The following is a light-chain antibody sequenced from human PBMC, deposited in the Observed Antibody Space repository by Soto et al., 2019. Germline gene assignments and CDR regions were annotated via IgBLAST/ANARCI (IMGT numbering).Light chain of an antibody. J-gene: IGKJ4*02. CDR1: QSLSKS. V-gene: IGKV3-11*01. CDR2: GAY. Sequence: IVLTQSPATLSLSPGDRSTISCRASQSLSKSLVWYPPKPGQAPRLLIDGAYNRATGIPARLSGSWSGTDVTLTISSLEPEEWAVDFGQQRSSWPLTGGGGTKVDIK. CDR3: QQRSSWPLT.